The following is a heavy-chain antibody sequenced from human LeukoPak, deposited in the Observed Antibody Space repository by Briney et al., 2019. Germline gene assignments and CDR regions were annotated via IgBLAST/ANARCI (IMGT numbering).Heavy chain of an antibody. CDR2: IKQGGREK. Sequence: GGALRLSWAAAGFTFSSYWMSWVRQAPGKGVEGVANIKQGGREKYYGDSVKGRFTISRDNAKNSLYLQMHSLRAEDTAVYYCARVALKGLYDYVWGRYRYRAFDIWRQGTIVTVSS. D-gene: IGHD3-16*02. CDR1: GFTFSSYW. J-gene: IGHJ3*02. V-gene: IGHV3-7*01. CDR3: ARVALKGLYDYVWGRYRYRAFDI.